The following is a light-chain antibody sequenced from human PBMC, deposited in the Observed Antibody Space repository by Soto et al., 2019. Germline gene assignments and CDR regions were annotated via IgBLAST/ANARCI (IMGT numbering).Light chain of an antibody. CDR2: EVS. CDR3: SSYTSSSFYV. CDR1: SSDVGGYNY. J-gene: IGLJ1*01. V-gene: IGLV2-14*01. Sequence: QSVLTQPASVSGSPGQSIIISCTGTSSDVGGYNYVSWYQQHPGKAPKLMIYEVSNRPSGVSNRFSGSKSGNTASLTISGLQAEDEADYYCSSYTSSSFYVFGTGTKVTVL.